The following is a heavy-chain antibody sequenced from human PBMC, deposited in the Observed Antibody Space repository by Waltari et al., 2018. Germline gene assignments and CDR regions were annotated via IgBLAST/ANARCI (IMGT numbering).Heavy chain of an antibody. CDR3: ATVLTTVPTYWFDP. V-gene: IGHV1-69-2*01. CDR1: GYTFTDYY. Sequence: EVQLVQSGAEVKKPGATVKISCKASGYTFTDYYIHWVQQAPGKGLEWMGRVDPEDSETIDAEKFQGRVTITADTSTDTAYMELSSLRSEDTAVYYCATVLTTVPTYWFDPWGQGTLVTVSS. J-gene: IGHJ5*02. CDR2: VDPEDSET. D-gene: IGHD4-4*01.